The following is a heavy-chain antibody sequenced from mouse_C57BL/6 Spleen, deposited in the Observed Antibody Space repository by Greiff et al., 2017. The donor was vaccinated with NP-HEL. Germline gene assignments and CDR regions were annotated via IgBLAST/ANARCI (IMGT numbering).Heavy chain of an antibody. J-gene: IGHJ4*01. D-gene: IGHD2-3*01. V-gene: IGHV1-82*01. Sequence: QVQLKQSGPELVKPGASVKISCKASGYAFSSSWMNWVKQRPGKGLEWIGRIYPGDGDTNYNGKFKGKATLTADKSSSTAYMQLSSLTSEDSAVYFCAREGYYVGDYAMDYWGKGTSVTVSS. CDR2: IYPGDGDT. CDR1: GYAFSSSW. CDR3: AREGYYVGDYAMDY.